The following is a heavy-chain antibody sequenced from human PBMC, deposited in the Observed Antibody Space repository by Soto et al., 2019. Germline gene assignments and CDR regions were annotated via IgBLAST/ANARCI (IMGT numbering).Heavy chain of an antibody. CDR3: TRDLIRYGDCGY. D-gene: IGHD4-17*01. CDR2: ISHRSKSI. J-gene: IGHJ4*02. Sequence: GGSLRLSCAGSGFTFSTYSMNWVRQAPGQGLEWVSTISHRSKSIYYADSVKGRFTISRDHVKKTLFLQMNSLAVEDTGVYYCTRDLIRYGDCGYWGQGTQVTVSS. CDR1: GFTFSTYS. V-gene: IGHV3-21*01.